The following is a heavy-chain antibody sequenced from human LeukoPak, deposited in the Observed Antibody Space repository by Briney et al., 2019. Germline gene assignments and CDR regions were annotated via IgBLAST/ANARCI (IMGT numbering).Heavy chain of an antibody. D-gene: IGHD6-13*01. CDR1: GGSISSYY. J-gene: IGHJ5*02. CDR2: IYTSGST. CDR3: ARESGIAAAGTGSWFDP. Sequence: SETLSLTCTVSGGSISSYYWSWIRQPAGKGLEWIGRIYTSGSTNYNPSLKSRVTMSVDTSKNQFSLKLSSVTAADTAVYYCARESGIAAAGTGSWFDPWGQGTLVIVSS. V-gene: IGHV4-4*07.